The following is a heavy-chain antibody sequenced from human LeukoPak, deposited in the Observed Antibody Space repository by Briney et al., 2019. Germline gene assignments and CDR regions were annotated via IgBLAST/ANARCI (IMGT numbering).Heavy chain of an antibody. Sequence: GGTLRLSCAASGFTFSSYGMNWVRQAPGKGLEWVSAISGSGGSTYYADSVKGRFTISRDNPKNTLYLQMNSLRAEDTAVYYCAKDIVQRWPHTTHDYWGQGTLVTVSS. CDR2: ISGSGGST. D-gene: IGHD5-24*01. V-gene: IGHV3-23*01. CDR1: GFTFSSYG. J-gene: IGHJ4*02. CDR3: AKDIVQRWPHTTHDY.